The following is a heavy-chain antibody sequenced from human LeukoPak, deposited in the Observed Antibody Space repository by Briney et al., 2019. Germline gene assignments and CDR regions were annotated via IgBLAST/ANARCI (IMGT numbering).Heavy chain of an antibody. D-gene: IGHD3-22*01. V-gene: IGHV4-59*08. Sequence: SETLSLTCTVSGGSLSSYYWSWIRHPPGKGLEWIGYIYYSGSTNYNPSLKSRVTISVDKSKNQFSLNLSSATAADTAVYYCARQYYYDSRTFHYWGQGTLVTVSS. J-gene: IGHJ4*02. CDR2: IYYSGST. CDR3: ARQYYYDSRTFHY. CDR1: GGSLSSYY.